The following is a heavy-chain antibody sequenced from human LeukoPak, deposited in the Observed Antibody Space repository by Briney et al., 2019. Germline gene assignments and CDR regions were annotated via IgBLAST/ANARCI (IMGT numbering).Heavy chain of an antibody. V-gene: IGHV3-48*04. CDR1: GFTFSSHG. J-gene: IGHJ4*02. CDR3: ARGQTYYDIPTGPAEYYFDY. D-gene: IGHD3-9*01. Sequence: SGGSLRLSCAASGFTFSSHGMNWVRQAPGKGLEWVAYIDTSREKKYYIDSAKGRFTISRDNAKNSLFLQMYSLRAEDTAVYYCARGQTYYDIPTGPAEYYFDYRGQGTLVTVSS. CDR2: IDTSREKK.